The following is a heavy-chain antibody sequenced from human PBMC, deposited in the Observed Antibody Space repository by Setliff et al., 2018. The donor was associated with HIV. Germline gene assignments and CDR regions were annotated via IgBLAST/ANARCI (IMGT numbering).Heavy chain of an antibody. CDR3: TTEFPLSSPYYYDSSGYYY. J-gene: IGHJ4*02. CDR2: FDPEDGET. V-gene: IGHV1-24*01. D-gene: IGHD3-22*01. CDR1: GYTLSESS. Sequence: SVKVSCKVSGYTLSESSMHWVRQAPGKGLEWMGGFDPEDGETIYAQKFQGRVTMTEDTSTDTAYMELRSLRSEDTAVYYCTTEFPLSSPYYYDSSGYYYWGQGTLVTVSS.